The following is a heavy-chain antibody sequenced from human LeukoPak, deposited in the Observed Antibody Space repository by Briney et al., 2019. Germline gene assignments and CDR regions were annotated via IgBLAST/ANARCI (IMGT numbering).Heavy chain of an antibody. CDR2: INHCGST. CDR1: GGSFSGYY. D-gene: IGHD2-2*01. Sequence: SETLSLTCAVYGGSFSGYYWSWIRQPPGKGLEWIGEINHCGSTNYNPSLKSRVTIPVDTSKNQFSLKLSSVTAADTAAYYCARGLVLGYCSSTICYLVFDPWGQGTLVTVSS. V-gene: IGHV4-34*01. CDR3: ARGLVLGYCSSTICYLVFDP. J-gene: IGHJ5*02.